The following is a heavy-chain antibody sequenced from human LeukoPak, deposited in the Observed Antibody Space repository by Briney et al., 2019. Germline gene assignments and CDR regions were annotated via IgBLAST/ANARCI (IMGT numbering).Heavy chain of an antibody. CDR3: AREMATTEPFDY. Sequence: LRLSWXASGFTXXSYAMHWVRQAAGKGREWVAVISYDGSNKYYADSVKGRFIISRDSSKNTLYLQMNSLRGADTAAYYCAREMATTEPFDYWGQGALVTVSS. D-gene: IGHD1-1*01. V-gene: IGHV3-30-3*01. J-gene: IGHJ4*02. CDR2: ISYDGSNK. CDR1: GFTXXSYA.